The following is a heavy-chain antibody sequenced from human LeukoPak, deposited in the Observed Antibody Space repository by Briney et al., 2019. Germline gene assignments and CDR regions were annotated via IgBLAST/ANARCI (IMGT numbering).Heavy chain of an antibody. CDR1: GFSFDDYG. V-gene: IGHV3-20*04. CDR2: INSNGNSA. Sequence: GGSLRLSCVASGFSFDDYGMSWVRQTPEKGLEWISGINSNGNSAGYADSVKGRFTISRDNSKNTLYLQMNSLRAEDTAVYYCAKNYDFWSGYYVFDYWGQGTLVTVSS. D-gene: IGHD3-3*01. CDR3: AKNYDFWSGYYVFDY. J-gene: IGHJ4*02.